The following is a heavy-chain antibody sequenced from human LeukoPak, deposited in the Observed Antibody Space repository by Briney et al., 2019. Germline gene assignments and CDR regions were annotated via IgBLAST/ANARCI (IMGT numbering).Heavy chain of an antibody. Sequence: SQTLSLTCTVSGGSISSGDYYWSWIRQPPGKGPVWIGYIYYSGSTYYNPSLKSRVTISVDTSKNQFSLKLSSVTAADTAVYYCARTYRSSPFDYWGQGTLVTVSS. D-gene: IGHD6-6*01. V-gene: IGHV4-30-4*08. J-gene: IGHJ4*02. CDR1: GGSISSGDYY. CDR2: IYYSGST. CDR3: ARTYRSSPFDY.